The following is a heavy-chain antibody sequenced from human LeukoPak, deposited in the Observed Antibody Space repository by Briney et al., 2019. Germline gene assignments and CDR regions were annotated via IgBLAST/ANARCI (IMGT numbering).Heavy chain of an antibody. Sequence: PGGSLRLSCAASGFTFSNYWMHWVRHGSGKGLAWVSRISTDGNTTNYADSVKGRFTISRDNAKNTLYLQMSSLTAEDTAVYYCTRDVGFYGSGSYYRDWGQGSLVTVSS. V-gene: IGHV3-74*01. CDR1: GFTFSNYW. CDR3: TRDVGFYGSGSYYRD. D-gene: IGHD3-10*01. CDR2: ISTDGNTT. J-gene: IGHJ4*02.